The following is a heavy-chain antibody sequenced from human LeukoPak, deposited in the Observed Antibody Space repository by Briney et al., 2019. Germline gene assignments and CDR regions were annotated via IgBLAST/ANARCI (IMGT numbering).Heavy chain of an antibody. CDR1: GYTFTGYY. Sequence: ASVKVSCKASGYTFTGYYMHWVRQAPGQGLEWMGWINPNSGGTNYAQKFQGRVTMTRDTSISTAYMELSSLRSEDTAVYYCATDRNRIAAAGIGYWGQGTLVTVSS. V-gene: IGHV1-2*02. J-gene: IGHJ4*02. CDR3: ATDRNRIAAAGIGY. CDR2: INPNSGGT. D-gene: IGHD6-13*01.